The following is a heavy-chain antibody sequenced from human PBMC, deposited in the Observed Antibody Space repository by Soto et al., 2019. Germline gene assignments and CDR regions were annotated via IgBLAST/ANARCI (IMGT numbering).Heavy chain of an antibody. J-gene: IGHJ5*02. Sequence: QVRLVESGGGVVQPGRSLRLSCTASGFSFSSYAMYWFRQPPGKGLEWVAVISHDGINKHYADSVKGRVTVSRDNSNHSLDLQLTSLRGEDTAMYYWARDMYSSDYFVKWFEPWGQGTLVTVSS. CDR1: GFSFSSYA. D-gene: IGHD6-19*01. CDR2: ISHDGINK. V-gene: IGHV3-30-3*01. CDR3: ARDMYSSDYFVKWFEP.